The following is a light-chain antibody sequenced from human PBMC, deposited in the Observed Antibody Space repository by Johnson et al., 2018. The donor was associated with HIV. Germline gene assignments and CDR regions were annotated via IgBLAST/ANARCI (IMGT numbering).Light chain of an antibody. V-gene: IGLV1-51*02. CDR2: EDD. CDR1: SSNIGNNY. J-gene: IGLJ1*01. Sequence: QSVLTQPPSVSAAPGQKVTISCSGSSSNIGNNYVSWYQQFPGTAPKLLVYEDDKRPSDIPDRFSGSKSGTSATLGITGLQPGDEADYYCGTWDSSLSSYVFGTGTKVTVL. CDR3: GTWDSSLSSYV.